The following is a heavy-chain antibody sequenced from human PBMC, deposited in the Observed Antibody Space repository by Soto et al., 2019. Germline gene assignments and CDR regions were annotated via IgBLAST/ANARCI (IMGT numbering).Heavy chain of an antibody. CDR2: ISGSGGST. V-gene: IGHV3-23*01. J-gene: IGHJ4*02. D-gene: IGHD6-25*01. CDR1: GFTFSSYA. CDR3: AKLTVEDGYNYFDY. Sequence: GGSLRLSCAASGFTFSSYAMSWVRQAPGKGLEWVSAISGSGGSTYYADFVKGRFTISRDNSKNTLYLQMNSLRAEDTAVYYCAKLTVEDGYNYFDYWGQGTLVTVSS.